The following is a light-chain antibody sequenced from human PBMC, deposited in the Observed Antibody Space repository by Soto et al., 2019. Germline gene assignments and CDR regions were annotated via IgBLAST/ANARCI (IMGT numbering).Light chain of an antibody. CDR3: QSFWL. V-gene: IGLV1-40*01. Sequence: QSVLTQPPSVSGAPGQRVTISCNGSSSNIGAGFDVHWYQQVPGTAPKLLIYGDTIRPSGVPDRFSGSKSGTSASLAITGLQDEDEADYYCQSFWLFGGGTKLTVL. CDR2: GDT. CDR1: SSNIGAGFD. J-gene: IGLJ2*01.